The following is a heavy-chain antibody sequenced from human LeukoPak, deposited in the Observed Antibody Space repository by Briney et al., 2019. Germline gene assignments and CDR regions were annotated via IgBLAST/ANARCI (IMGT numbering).Heavy chain of an antibody. Sequence: KASETLSLTCTVSGGSISTGGYYWSWIRQPPGKGLEWIGEIYHSGSTNYNPSLKSRVTISVDKSKNQFSLKLSSVTAADTAVYYCASQPRGEPIDIWGQGTMVTVSS. D-gene: IGHD2-2*01. CDR2: IYHSGST. CDR3: ASQPRGEPIDI. V-gene: IGHV4-39*07. CDR1: GGSISTGGYY. J-gene: IGHJ3*02.